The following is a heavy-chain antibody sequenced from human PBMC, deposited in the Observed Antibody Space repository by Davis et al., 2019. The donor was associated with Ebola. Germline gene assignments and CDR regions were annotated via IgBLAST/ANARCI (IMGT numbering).Heavy chain of an antibody. D-gene: IGHD2-2*01. CDR2: IRSKAYGGTT. CDR1: GSTSGDYA. V-gene: IGHV3-49*03. J-gene: IGHJ3*02. Sequence: PGGSLRLSCTASGSTSGDYAMSWFRQAPGTGLVWVGFIRSKAYGGTTEYVASVKGRFTISRDDSKSIAYLQMNSLKTEETAVYYCTREPRGDIVVVPAARGAFDIWGQGTMVTVSS. CDR3: TREPRGDIVVVPAARGAFDI.